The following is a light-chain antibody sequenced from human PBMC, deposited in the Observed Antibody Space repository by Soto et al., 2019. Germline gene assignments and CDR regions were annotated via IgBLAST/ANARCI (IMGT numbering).Light chain of an antibody. Sequence: QSVLTQPASVSGSPGQSITISCTGTSSDVGGYNHVSWYQHHPGKAPKLMIYEVSNRPSGVSNRFSGSKSGYTASLTISGLQAEDEADYYCNSHTSSGFRVFGTGTKAPS. CDR3: NSHTSSGFRV. J-gene: IGLJ1*01. V-gene: IGLV2-14*01. CDR1: SSDVGGYNH. CDR2: EVS.